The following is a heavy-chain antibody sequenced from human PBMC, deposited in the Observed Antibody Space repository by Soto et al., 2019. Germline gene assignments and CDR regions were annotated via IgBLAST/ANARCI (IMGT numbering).Heavy chain of an antibody. CDR3: ARDVEWLVRYSYGMDV. J-gene: IGHJ6*02. V-gene: IGHV1-46*01. CDR2: INPSGGST. D-gene: IGHD6-19*01. Sequence: QVQLVQSGAEVKKPGASVKVSCKASGYTFTSYYIHWVRQAPGQGLEWMGIINPSGGSTSYAQKFQGRVTMTRDASTSTVYMELSSLRPEDTAVYYCARDVEWLVRYSYGMDVWGQGTTVTVSS. CDR1: GYTFTSYY.